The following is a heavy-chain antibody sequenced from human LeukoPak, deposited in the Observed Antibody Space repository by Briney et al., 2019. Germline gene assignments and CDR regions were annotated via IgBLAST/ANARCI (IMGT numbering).Heavy chain of an antibody. Sequence: PGGFLRLSCSASGFTFSNYAIHWVRQAPGKGLEYVSTISNNGDNTNYADSVEGRFTISRDNSKNTLYLQMSGLRPEDTAVYYCVKAAGSWYGYFDYWGQGTLVTVSS. J-gene: IGHJ4*02. CDR3: VKAAGSWYGYFDY. V-gene: IGHV3-64D*06. CDR1: GFTFSNYA. CDR2: ISNNGDNT. D-gene: IGHD6-13*01.